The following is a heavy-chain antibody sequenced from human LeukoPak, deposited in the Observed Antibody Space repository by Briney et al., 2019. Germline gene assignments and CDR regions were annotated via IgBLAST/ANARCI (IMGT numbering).Heavy chain of an antibody. CDR2: ISGSGGST. J-gene: IGHJ4*02. CDR1: GFTFSSYA. D-gene: IGHD5-24*01. Sequence: GGSLRLSCAASGFTFSSYAMHWVRQAPGKGLEWVSAISGSGGSTYYADSVKGRFTISRDNSKNTLYLQMNSLRAEDTAVYYCAKVRGDGYILTYWGQGTLVTVSS. V-gene: IGHV3-23*01. CDR3: AKVRGDGYILTY.